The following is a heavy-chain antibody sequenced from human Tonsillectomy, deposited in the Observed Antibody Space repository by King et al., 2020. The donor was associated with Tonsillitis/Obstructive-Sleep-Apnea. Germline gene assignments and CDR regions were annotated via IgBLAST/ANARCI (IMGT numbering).Heavy chain of an antibody. J-gene: IGHJ4*02. CDR2: IYDSGRT. CDR3: ARAGRRDGYNGIDY. Sequence: LQLQESGPGLVKPSETLSLTCSVSGGSVRSVHYFWNWIRQPPGKGLEWLGYIYDSGRTDYNPSLKGRVTLSLDKSKNLFSLKLTSMTAADTAIYYCARAGRRDGYNGIDYWGQGSLVTVSS. D-gene: IGHD5-24*01. V-gene: IGHV4-61*03. CDR1: GGSVRSVHYF.